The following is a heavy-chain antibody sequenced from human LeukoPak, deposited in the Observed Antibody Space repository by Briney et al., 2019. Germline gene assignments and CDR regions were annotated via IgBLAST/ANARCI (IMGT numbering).Heavy chain of an antibody. J-gene: IGHJ4*02. D-gene: IGHD4-11*01. Sequence: PGGSLGLSCAASGFTFSSYWMTWVRQAPGKGLEWVANIKQDGSEKYYVDSVKGRFTISRDNAKNSLYLQMNSLRAEDTAVYYCAKYSNFAFDYWGQGTLVTVSS. V-gene: IGHV3-7*01. CDR2: IKQDGSEK. CDR3: AKYSNFAFDY. CDR1: GFTFSSYW.